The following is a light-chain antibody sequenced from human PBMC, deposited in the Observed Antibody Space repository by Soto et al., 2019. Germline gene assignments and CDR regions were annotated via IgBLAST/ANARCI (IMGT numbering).Light chain of an antibody. V-gene: IGKV3-11*01. CDR1: RDVSTF. Sequence: ETVMTQSPDILSVSPGESATLSCRASRDVSTFLAWFQQKPGQPPRLLIYNASNRTTGIPARFSGSGSGTDFTLTISSLEPEDFAVYYCQQRGDWPPITFGQGTRLEIK. J-gene: IGKJ5*01. CDR2: NAS. CDR3: QQRGDWPPIT.